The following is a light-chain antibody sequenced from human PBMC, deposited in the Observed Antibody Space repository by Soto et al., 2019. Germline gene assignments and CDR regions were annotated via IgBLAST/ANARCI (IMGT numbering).Light chain of an antibody. CDR1: QSVSSR. CDR3: QHYAHNSPIT. Sequence: EIVLTQSQGTLSLSPGARATLSCRASQSVSSRLAWYQQRPGQAPRLLISGASSRAAGIPDRFSGSGSGTDFTLTISRLEPEDFALYYCQHYAHNSPITFGQGTRLEIK. CDR2: GAS. V-gene: IGKV3-20*01. J-gene: IGKJ5*01.